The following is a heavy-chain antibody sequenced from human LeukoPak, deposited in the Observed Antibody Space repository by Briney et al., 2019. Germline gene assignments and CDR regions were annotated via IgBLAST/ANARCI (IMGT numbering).Heavy chain of an antibody. CDR2: IWYDGSNK. CDR1: GFTFSSYG. D-gene: IGHD3-10*01. Sequence: GGSLRLSCAASGFTFSSYGMHWVRQAPGKGLEWVAVIWYDGSNKYYADSVKGRFTISRDNSKNTLYLQMNSLRAEDTAVYYCARVVVGEFYYFDYWGQGTLVIVSS. CDR3: ARVVVGEFYYFDY. V-gene: IGHV3-33*01. J-gene: IGHJ4*02.